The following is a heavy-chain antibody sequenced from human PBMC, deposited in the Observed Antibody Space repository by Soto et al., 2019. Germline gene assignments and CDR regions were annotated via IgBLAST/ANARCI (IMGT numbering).Heavy chain of an antibody. J-gene: IGHJ3*02. Sequence: QVQLVQSGAEVKKPGASVKVSCKASGYTFTSYYMHWVRQAPGQGLEWMGIINPSGGSTSYAQKFQGRVTMTRDTSTSTVYMELSSLRSEDTAVYYCARDPAYDLWRDDAFDIWGQGTMVTVSS. D-gene: IGHD3-3*01. V-gene: IGHV1-46*03. CDR3: ARDPAYDLWRDDAFDI. CDR1: GYTFTSYY. CDR2: INPSGGST.